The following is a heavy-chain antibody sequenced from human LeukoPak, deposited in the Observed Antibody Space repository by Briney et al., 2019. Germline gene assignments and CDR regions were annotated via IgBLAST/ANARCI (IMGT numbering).Heavy chain of an antibody. CDR1: GFTFSYAW. V-gene: IGHV3-15*01. Sequence: PGGSLRLSCAASGFTFSYAWMSWVRQAPGKGLEWVGRIKSKTDGGTTDYAALVNGRFTISRDDSKDTLYLQTNSLKTEDSAVYYCATDQRWELPLNYWGQGTLVTVSS. D-gene: IGHD1-26*01. CDR2: IKSKTDGGTT. CDR3: ATDQRWELPLNY. J-gene: IGHJ4*02.